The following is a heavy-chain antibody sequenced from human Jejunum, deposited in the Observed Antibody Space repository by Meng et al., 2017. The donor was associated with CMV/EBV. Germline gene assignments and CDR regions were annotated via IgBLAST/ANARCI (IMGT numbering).Heavy chain of an antibody. J-gene: IGHJ5*02. CDR1: AGATSGYY. D-gene: IGHD1-26*01. Sequence: QVLLQESGPGLVKSSETLSSTCFVSAGATSGYYWSWIRQPAGKGLEWIGRIYTSGSTHYNPSLKSRLTMSVDLAKNQISLKLSSVTAADTAVYYCARESGSYYWFDPWGQGTLVTVSS. CDR3: ARESGSYYWFDP. V-gene: IGHV4-4*07. CDR2: IYTSGST.